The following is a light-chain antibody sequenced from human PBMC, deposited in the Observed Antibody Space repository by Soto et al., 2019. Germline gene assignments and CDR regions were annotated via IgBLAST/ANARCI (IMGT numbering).Light chain of an antibody. V-gene: IGKV1-39*01. CDR3: QQSFSIFPWT. Sequence: DIQMTQSPSSLSASVGDRVTITCRASQSISIYLNWYQQKPGKAPKLLIYAASGLQGGVPSRFSGSGSGTDFTLTISSLQPEDFATYYCQQSFSIFPWTFGQGTKVEI. CDR1: QSISIY. CDR2: AAS. J-gene: IGKJ1*01.